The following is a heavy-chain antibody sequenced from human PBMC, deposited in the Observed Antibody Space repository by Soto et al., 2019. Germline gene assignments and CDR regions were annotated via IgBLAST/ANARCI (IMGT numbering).Heavy chain of an antibody. J-gene: IGHJ4*02. CDR3: ARGNSGYDY. CDR2: MNPNSDNT. D-gene: IGHD5-12*01. Sequence: ASVKVSCKASGYTFTSYDINWVRQATGQGLEWMGYMNPNSDNTGYEQRFQGRVTMTSDTSISTAYMELSSLRSEDTAVYYCARGNSGYDYWCQGTLVTVSS. V-gene: IGHV1-8*01. CDR1: GYTFTSYD.